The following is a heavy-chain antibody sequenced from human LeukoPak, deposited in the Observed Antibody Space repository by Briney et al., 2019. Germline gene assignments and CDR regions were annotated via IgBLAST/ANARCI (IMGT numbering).Heavy chain of an antibody. Sequence: GGSLRLSCAASGFTFSSYAMSWVRQAPGKGLEWVSAISGSGGSTYYADSVKGRFTISRDNSKNTLYLQMNSLRAEDTAVYYCAKVKNDILTGYYPYYFDYWGQGTLVTVPS. V-gene: IGHV3-23*01. D-gene: IGHD3-9*01. CDR3: AKVKNDILTGYYPYYFDY. J-gene: IGHJ4*02. CDR1: GFTFSSYA. CDR2: ISGSGGST.